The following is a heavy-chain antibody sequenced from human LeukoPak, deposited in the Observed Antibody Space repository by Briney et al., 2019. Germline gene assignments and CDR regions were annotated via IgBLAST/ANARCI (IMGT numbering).Heavy chain of an antibody. CDR2: INHSGST. V-gene: IGHV4-34*01. CDR3: ARERRPYLQLWTGYFDY. CDR1: GGSFSGYY. J-gene: IGHJ4*02. Sequence: NPSETLSLTCAVYGGSFSGYYWSWIRQPPGKGLEWIGEINHSGSTNYNPSLKSRVTISVDTSKNQFSLKLSSVTAADTAVYYCARERRPYLQLWTGYFDYWGQGTMVTVSS. D-gene: IGHD5-18*01.